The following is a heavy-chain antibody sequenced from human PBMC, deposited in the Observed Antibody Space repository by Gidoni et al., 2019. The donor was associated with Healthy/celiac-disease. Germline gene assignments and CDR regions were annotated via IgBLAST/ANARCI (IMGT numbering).Heavy chain of an antibody. D-gene: IGHD1-26*01. Sequence: EVQLVESGGGLVQPGGSLRLSCSASGFTFSSYAMHWVRQAPGKGLEYVSAISSNGGSTYYADPVKGRFTISRDNSKNTLYLQMSSLRAEDTAVYYCVKAGGSYPRGYYFDYWGQGTLVTVSS. CDR1: GFTFSSYA. V-gene: IGHV3-64D*06. CDR2: ISSNGGST. CDR3: VKAGGSYPRGYYFDY. J-gene: IGHJ4*02.